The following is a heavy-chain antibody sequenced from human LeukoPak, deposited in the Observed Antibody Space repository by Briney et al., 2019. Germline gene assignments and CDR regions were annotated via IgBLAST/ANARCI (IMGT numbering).Heavy chain of an antibody. CDR2: IVAGGGST. CDR1: GFTFSSYA. Sequence: GGSLRLSCAASGFTFSSYAMSWVRQAPGKGLEWVSGIVAGGGSTHYADCVKGRLTISRDNSKNTLDLQMNSLRAEDTAVYYCAKDLETSGRYFVSMDVWGQGTTVTVSS. CDR3: AKDLETSGRYFVSMDV. V-gene: IGHV3-23*01. D-gene: IGHD6-19*01. J-gene: IGHJ6*02.